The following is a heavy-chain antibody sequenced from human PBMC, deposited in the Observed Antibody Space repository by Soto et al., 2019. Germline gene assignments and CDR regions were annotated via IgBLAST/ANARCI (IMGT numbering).Heavy chain of an antibody. D-gene: IGHD6-6*01. J-gene: IGHJ6*02. V-gene: IGHV4-4*02. Sequence: SETLSLTCAVSGGSISTSNWWSWVRQPPGKGLEWIGEVYRTGSTNYNPSLESRVTISVDTSKNQFSLKLSSVTAADTAVYYCAREGAAPYYYYGMDVWGQGTTVTVSS. CDR2: VYRTGST. CDR1: GGSISTSNW. CDR3: AREGAAPYYYYGMDV.